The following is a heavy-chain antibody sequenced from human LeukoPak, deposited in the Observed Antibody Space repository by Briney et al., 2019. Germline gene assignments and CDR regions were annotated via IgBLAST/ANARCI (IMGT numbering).Heavy chain of an antibody. CDR2: INHSGST. CDR3: ARRELLPDY. CDR1: GGTFSGYY. D-gene: IGHD1-26*01. V-gene: IGHV4-34*01. Sequence: SETLSLTCAVYGGTFSGYYWSWIRQPPGKGLEWIGEINHSGSTNYNPSLKSRVTISVDTSKNQFSLKLSSVTAADTAVYYCARRELLPDYWGQGTLVTVSS. J-gene: IGHJ4*02.